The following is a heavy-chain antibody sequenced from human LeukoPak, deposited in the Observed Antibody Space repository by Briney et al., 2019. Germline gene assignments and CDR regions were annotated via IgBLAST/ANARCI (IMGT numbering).Heavy chain of an antibody. V-gene: IGHV3-7*03. Sequence: GGSLRLSCAASGFTFPRHWMSWVRQAPGKGLEWVANIKQDANEKNYVDSVKGRFTISRDNAKNSLYLQMDSLRAEDTAVYYCARDISPQLVVDNWGQGTLVTVSS. CDR3: ARDISPQLVVDN. CDR1: GFTFPRHW. CDR2: IKQDANEK. D-gene: IGHD6-6*01. J-gene: IGHJ4*02.